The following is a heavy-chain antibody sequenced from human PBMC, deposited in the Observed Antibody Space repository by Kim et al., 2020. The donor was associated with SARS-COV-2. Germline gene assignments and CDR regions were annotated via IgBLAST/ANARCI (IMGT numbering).Heavy chain of an antibody. Sequence: ASVKVSCKASGYTFIDYGIHWVRQAPGQGLEWMGWINADNGDTKYSEKLEGRVTITRDTSANTAYMDLTSLRSEDTAVYYCGRERPEEGGNYFYYYYMDVWGKGTTVTVSS. CDR2: INADNGDT. CDR3: GRERPEEGGNYFYYYYMDV. V-gene: IGHV1-3*01. CDR1: GYTFIDYG. J-gene: IGHJ6*03. D-gene: IGHD3-16*01.